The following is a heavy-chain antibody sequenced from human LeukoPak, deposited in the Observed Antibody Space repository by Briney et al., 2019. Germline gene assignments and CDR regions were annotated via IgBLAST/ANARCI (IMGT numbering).Heavy chain of an antibody. D-gene: IGHD3-9*01. V-gene: IGHV1-2*06. CDR2: INPNSGGT. Sequence: GASVKVSCKASGYTFTGYYMHWVRQAPGQGLEWMGRINPNSGGTNYAQKFQGRVTMTRDTSISTAYMELSRLRSDDTAVYSCAREDFDWLSNLNWFDPWGQGTLVTVSS. CDR3: AREDFDWLSNLNWFDP. J-gene: IGHJ5*02. CDR1: GYTFTGYY.